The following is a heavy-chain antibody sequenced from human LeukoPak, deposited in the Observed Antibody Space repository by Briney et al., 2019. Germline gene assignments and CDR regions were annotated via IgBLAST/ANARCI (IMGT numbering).Heavy chain of an antibody. J-gene: IGHJ6*03. CDR3: ARVKTGAIVTTFHYYCLDV. CDR2: ITISSSHI. V-gene: IGHV3-21*01. CDR1: GFTFSSYS. Sequence: GSLRLSCAASGFTFSSYSVDWVRKAPGKGLERVSSITISSSHIHYADSVKGRFTISRDNAKNSLYLQMNSLRAEDTAVYYCARVKTGAIVTTFHYYCLDVWGVGTTVTDSS. D-gene: IGHD4-11*01.